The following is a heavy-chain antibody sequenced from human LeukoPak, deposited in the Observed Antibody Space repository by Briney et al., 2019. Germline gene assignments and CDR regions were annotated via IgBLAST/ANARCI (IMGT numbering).Heavy chain of an antibody. D-gene: IGHD6-13*01. Sequence: GGSLRLSCAASGFTFSSYAMYWVRQAPGKGLEWVAVISYDGSNKYYADSVKGRFTISRDNSKNTLYLQMNSLRAGDTAVYYCARVHSSSWYPLLYWGQGTLVTVSS. V-gene: IGHV3-30*04. CDR2: ISYDGSNK. J-gene: IGHJ4*02. CDR3: ARVHSSSWYPLLY. CDR1: GFTFSSYA.